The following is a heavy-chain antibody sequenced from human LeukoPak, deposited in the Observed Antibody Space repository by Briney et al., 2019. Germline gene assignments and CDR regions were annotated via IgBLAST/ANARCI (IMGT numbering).Heavy chain of an antibody. CDR3: ARLSYYDISTGYYTSYFDY. D-gene: IGHD3-9*01. V-gene: IGHV5-10-1*01. Sequence: GESLKISCKGSGYSFTSYWISWVRQMPGKGLEWMGRIDPSDSYTNYSPSFQGHVTISADKSISTAYLQWSSLKASDTAMYYCARLSYYDISTGYYTSYFDYWGQGTLVTVSS. J-gene: IGHJ4*02. CDR2: IDPSDSYT. CDR1: GYSFTSYW.